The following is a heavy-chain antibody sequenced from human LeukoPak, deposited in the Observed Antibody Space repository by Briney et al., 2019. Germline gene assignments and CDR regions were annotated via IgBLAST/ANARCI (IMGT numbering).Heavy chain of an antibody. CDR1: GFTFSSSG. J-gene: IGHJ4*02. D-gene: IGHD2-21*01. Sequence: GGSLRLSCEASGFTFSSSGMHWVRQAPGKGLEWVSYISSNSRAIYYADSVKGRFTISRDNAKNSLHLQMDTLRAEDTALYYCAREVAGLYSYWGQGTLVTVSS. V-gene: IGHV3-48*04. CDR3: AREVAGLYSY. CDR2: ISSNSRAI.